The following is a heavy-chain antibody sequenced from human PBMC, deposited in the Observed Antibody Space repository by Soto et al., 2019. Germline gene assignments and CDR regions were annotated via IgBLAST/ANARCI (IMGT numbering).Heavy chain of an antibody. V-gene: IGHV4-39*01. CDR3: ARLXPYDYVWGSYRPYYFDY. Sequence: SETLSLTCTVSGGSISSSSYYWGWIRQPPGKGVEWIGSIYYSGSTYYNPSLKSRVTISVDTSKNQFSLKLSSVTAADTAVYYCARLXPYDYVWGSYRPYYFDYWGQGTLVTVSS. CDR2: IYYSGST. CDR1: GGSISSSSYY. D-gene: IGHD3-16*02. J-gene: IGHJ4*02.